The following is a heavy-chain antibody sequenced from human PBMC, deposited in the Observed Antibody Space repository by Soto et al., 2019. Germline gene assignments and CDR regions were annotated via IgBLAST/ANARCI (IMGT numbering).Heavy chain of an antibody. D-gene: IGHD6-19*01. CDR2: ISAYNGNT. CDR3: ARDIAVAGTNAFDI. V-gene: IGHV1-18*01. J-gene: IGHJ3*02. Sequence: ASVKVSCKASGYTFTSYGISWVRQAPGQGLEWMGWISAYNGNTNYAQKLQGRVTMTTDTSTSTAYVELRSLRSDDTAVYYCARDIAVAGTNAFDIWGQGTMVTVSS. CDR1: GYTFTSYG.